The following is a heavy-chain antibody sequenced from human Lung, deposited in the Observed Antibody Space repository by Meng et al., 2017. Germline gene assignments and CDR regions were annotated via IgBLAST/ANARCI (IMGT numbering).Heavy chain of an antibody. D-gene: IGHD1-1*01. CDR1: GFTFSGHW. J-gene: IGHJ1*01. CDR2: INTDGSTT. V-gene: IGHV3-74*03. Sequence: GGSLRLSCAASGFTFSGHWMHWVRQAPGKGLVWVSRINTDGSTTTYADSVKGRFTISRDNAKSTLYLQLNSLRAEDTAVYYCTNDRLSHWGQDTLVTVSS. CDR3: TNDRLSH.